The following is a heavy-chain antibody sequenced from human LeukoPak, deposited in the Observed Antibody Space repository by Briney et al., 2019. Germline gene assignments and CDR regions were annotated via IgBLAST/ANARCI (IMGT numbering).Heavy chain of an antibody. CDR2: ISSSSNVI. D-gene: IGHD4-17*01. Sequence: AESRRLSCAASGFTFNSYAFNWVRQAPGKGLEWVSYISSSSNVIYYTDSVKGRFTIARDNPKNTLYLQMSSLRADDTAVYYCAKEIWPTVTTPGRTYFDYWGQGTLVTVST. J-gene: IGHJ4*02. CDR1: GFTFNSYA. V-gene: IGHV3-48*01. CDR3: AKEIWPTVTTPGRTYFDY.